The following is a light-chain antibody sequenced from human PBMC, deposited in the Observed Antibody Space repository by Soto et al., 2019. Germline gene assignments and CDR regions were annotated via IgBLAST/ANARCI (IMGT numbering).Light chain of an antibody. V-gene: IGLV1-44*01. J-gene: IGLJ1*01. CDR3: CSYTASSTRV. Sequence: QSVLTQPPSASGTPGQRVTISCSGSSSNIGSNTVNWYQQLPGTAPKLLIYSNNQRPSGVSNRFSGSKSGNTASLTISGLQAEDEADYYCCSYTASSTRVFGSGTKLTVL. CDR1: SSNIGSNT. CDR2: SNN.